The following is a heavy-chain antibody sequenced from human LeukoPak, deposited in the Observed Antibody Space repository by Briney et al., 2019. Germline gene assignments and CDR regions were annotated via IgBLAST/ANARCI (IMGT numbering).Heavy chain of an antibody. V-gene: IGHV3-74*01. J-gene: IGHJ3*01. CDR3: SWDHTGKEDV. CDR2: INPDGSRT. D-gene: IGHD1-26*01. Sequence: GGSLRLSCAASGSTFSNYWMHWVRQAPGKGLVWVSRINPDGSRTDYADSVAGRFTISRGNAKNTLYLQMNSLRVEDTAVYYCSWDHTGKEDVWGQGTMVTVSS. CDR1: GSTFSNYW.